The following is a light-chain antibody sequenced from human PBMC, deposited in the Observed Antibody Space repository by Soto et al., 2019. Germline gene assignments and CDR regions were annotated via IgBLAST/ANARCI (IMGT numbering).Light chain of an antibody. J-gene: IGKJ1*01. CDR3: QQYNNWPLT. Sequence: EILMTQSPPTLSVSPGERATLSCRASQSVSIHLAWYQQKLGQAPRVLIYGASTRATGIPARFSGSGSGTEFTLTISSLQSEDFAFYYCQQYNNWPLTFGQGTQVEIK. CDR1: QSVSIH. CDR2: GAS. V-gene: IGKV3-15*01.